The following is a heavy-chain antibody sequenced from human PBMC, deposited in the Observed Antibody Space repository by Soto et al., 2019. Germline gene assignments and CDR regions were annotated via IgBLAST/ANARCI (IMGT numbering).Heavy chain of an antibody. J-gene: IGHJ6*02. V-gene: IGHV5-10-1*01. CDR3: ARHPTSTVVTSYYYGMDV. D-gene: IGHD4-17*01. CDR2: IDPSDSYT. Sequence: LGESLKISCNGSGYSFTIYWISWVRQMPGKGLEWMGRIDPSDSYTNYSPSFQGHVTISADKSISTAYLQWSSLKASDTAMYYCARHPTSTVVTSYYYGMDVWGQGTTVTVSS. CDR1: GYSFTIYW.